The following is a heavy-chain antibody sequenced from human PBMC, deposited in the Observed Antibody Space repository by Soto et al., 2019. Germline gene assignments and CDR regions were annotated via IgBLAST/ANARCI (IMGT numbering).Heavy chain of an antibody. Sequence: PSETLSLTCAVYGGSFSGYYWSWIRQPPGEGLEWIGEINHSGSTNYNPSLKSRVTISVDTSKNQFSLKLSSATAADTAVYYCARSMYSTSAQLYYGMDVWGQGTKVTVSS. CDR1: GGSFSGYY. J-gene: IGHJ6*02. CDR2: INHSGST. D-gene: IGHD6-6*01. CDR3: ARSMYSTSAQLYYGMDV. V-gene: IGHV4-34*01.